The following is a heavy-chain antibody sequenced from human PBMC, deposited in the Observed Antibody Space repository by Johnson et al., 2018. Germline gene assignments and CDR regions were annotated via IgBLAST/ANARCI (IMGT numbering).Heavy chain of an antibody. J-gene: IGHJ6*03. CDR3: GKDPHLNEQLLLPYYYYMDV. Sequence: QVQLVQSGGGVVQXGRSXRLXCAASGFTFSSYGMHWVRQAPGKGLEWVAVISYDGSNKYYADSVKGRFTISRDNSKNTLYLQMNSLRPEDTAVYYWGKDPHLNEQLLLPYYYYMDVWGKGTTVTVSS. CDR2: ISYDGSNK. V-gene: IGHV3-30*18. CDR1: GFTFSSYG. D-gene: IGHD5-18*01.